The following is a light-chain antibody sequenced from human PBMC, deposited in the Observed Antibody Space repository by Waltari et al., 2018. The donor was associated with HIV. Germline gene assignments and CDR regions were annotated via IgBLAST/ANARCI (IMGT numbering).Light chain of an antibody. Sequence: QSALTQPPSASGSPGQSVTISCTGTSSDIGAYNYVAWYQQYPGKAPKLMIYDVTKRPSGVPDRFSDSKSGNTASLTVSGLQAEDEADYYCASHAGSKDVFGGGTKLTVL. CDR1: SSDIGAYNY. CDR2: DVT. V-gene: IGLV2-8*01. J-gene: IGLJ2*01. CDR3: ASHAGSKDV.